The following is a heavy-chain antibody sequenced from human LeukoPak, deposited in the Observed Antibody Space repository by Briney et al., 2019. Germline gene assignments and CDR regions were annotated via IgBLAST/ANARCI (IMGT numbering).Heavy chain of an antibody. CDR2: IIPILGIA. CDR1: GGTFSSYA. J-gene: IGHJ5*02. Sequence: SVTVSCKASGGTFSSYAISWVRQAPGQGLEWMGRIIPILGIANYAQKFQGRVTITADKSTSTAYMELSSLRSEDTAVYYCARNGWPPHYNNWFDPWGQGTLVTVSS. V-gene: IGHV1-69*04. CDR3: ARNGWPPHYNNWFDP. D-gene: IGHD2-15*01.